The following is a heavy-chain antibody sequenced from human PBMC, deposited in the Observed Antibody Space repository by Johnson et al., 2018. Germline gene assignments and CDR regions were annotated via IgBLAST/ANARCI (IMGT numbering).Heavy chain of an antibody. Sequence: EVQLQESGGVLVQPGGSPRLSCAASGFTLSNYWMHWVRQVPGKGLEWVSRCDSGVSGTTYADSVKGRFIISRDNSKNTLFLQMNSLRVDDTAGYYCARGPHTSSGGPYVGDRWGQGTLITVSS. CDR3: ARGPHTSSGGPYVGDR. CDR1: GFTLSNYW. D-gene: IGHD2-15*01. J-gene: IGHJ5*02. V-gene: IGHV3-74*01. CDR2: CDSGVSGT.